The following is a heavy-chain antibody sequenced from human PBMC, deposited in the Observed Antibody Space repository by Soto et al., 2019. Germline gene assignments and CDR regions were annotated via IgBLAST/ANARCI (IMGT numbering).Heavy chain of an antibody. Sequence: SETLSLTCAVYGGSFSGYYWSWIRQPPGKGLEWIGEINHSGSTNYNPSLKSRVTISVDTSKNQFSLKLSSVTAADTAVYYCARVLRLWFGESSDYWGQGTLVTVSS. CDR2: INHSGST. D-gene: IGHD3-10*01. CDR1: GGSFSGYY. V-gene: IGHV4-34*01. J-gene: IGHJ4*02. CDR3: ARVLRLWFGESSDY.